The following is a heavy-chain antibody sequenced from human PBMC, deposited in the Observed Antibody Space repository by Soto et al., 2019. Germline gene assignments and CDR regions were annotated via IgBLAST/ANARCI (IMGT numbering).Heavy chain of an antibody. CDR2: INHSGST. Sequence: SETLSLTCAVYGGSFSGYYWSWIRQPPGKGLEWIGEINHSGSTNYNPSLKSRVTISVDTSKNQFSLKLSSVTAADTAVYYCARAVTFGGVIVAYYFDYWGQGTLVTVSS. J-gene: IGHJ4*02. D-gene: IGHD3-16*02. CDR1: GGSFSGYY. V-gene: IGHV4-34*01. CDR3: ARAVTFGGVIVAYYFDY.